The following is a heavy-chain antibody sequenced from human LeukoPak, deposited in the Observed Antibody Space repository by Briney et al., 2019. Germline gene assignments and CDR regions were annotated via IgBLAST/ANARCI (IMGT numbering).Heavy chain of an antibody. Sequence: GGSLRLSCETSGFTLSGYGMHWVRQAPGKGLEWVAVIWHDGSNKYYADSVKGRFTISRDNSKNTLYLQMNSLRAEDTAVYYCARDPNYYGSGSYFAYFDYWGQGTLVTVSS. V-gene: IGHV3-33*01. CDR1: GFTLSGYG. J-gene: IGHJ4*02. CDR2: IWHDGSNK. CDR3: ARDPNYYGSGSYFAYFDY. D-gene: IGHD3-10*01.